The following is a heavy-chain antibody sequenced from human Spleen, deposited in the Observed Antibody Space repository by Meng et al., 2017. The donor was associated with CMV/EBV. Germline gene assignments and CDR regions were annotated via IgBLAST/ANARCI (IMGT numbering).Heavy chain of an antibody. CDR2: INPTIST. Sequence: SETLSLTCTVSGGSISSYYWSWIRQPPGKGLEWIGEINPTISTNYNPSLKSRVTISVDTSKNQFSLNLTSVTAADTAVYYCARKDYYDISGHAFDIWGQGTMVTVSS. J-gene: IGHJ3*02. CDR1: GGSISSYY. CDR3: ARKDYYDISGHAFDI. V-gene: IGHV4-34*01. D-gene: IGHD3-22*01.